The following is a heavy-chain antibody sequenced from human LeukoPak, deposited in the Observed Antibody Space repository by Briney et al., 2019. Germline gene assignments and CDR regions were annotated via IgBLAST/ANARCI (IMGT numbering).Heavy chain of an antibody. V-gene: IGHV4-34*01. CDR1: GGSFSGYY. CDR3: ARGRAARLHY. Sequence: PSETLSLTCAVYGGSFSGYYWSWIRQPPGKGLEWIGEINHSGSTNYNPSLKSRVTISVDTSKNQFSLKLSSVTAADTAVYYCARGRAARLHYWGQGTLATVSS. J-gene: IGHJ4*02. D-gene: IGHD6-6*01. CDR2: INHSGST.